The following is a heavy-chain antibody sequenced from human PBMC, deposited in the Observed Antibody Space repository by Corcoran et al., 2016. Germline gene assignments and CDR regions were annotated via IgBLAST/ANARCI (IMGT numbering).Heavy chain of an antibody. CDR2: ISTDGGGT. CDR1: GFTFSSYW. D-gene: IGHD3-22*01. Sequence: EVQLVESGGGLVQPGGYLRLSCAASGFTFSSYWMHWVRQAPGKGLVWVSRISTDGGGTGYADSVKGRFTISRDNAKNTLFLQMNSLRAEYTAVVYWSRASGAYDSGGYFDYWVQEARVAVSS. CDR3: SRASGAYDSGGYFDY. J-gene: IGHJ4*02. V-gene: IGHV3-74*01.